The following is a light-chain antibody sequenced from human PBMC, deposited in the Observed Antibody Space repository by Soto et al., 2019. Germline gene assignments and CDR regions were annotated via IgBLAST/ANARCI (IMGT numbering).Light chain of an antibody. J-gene: IGLJ2*01. CDR2: EDN. CDR3: QSYDSDFVV. V-gene: IGLV6-57*02. Sequence: NFMLTQPHSVSESPGKTVTISCTGSSGSIASNYVQWYQQRPGSAPTTVIYEDNQRPSGVPDRFSGSIDSSSNSASLTISGLQTEDEADYYCQSYDSDFVVFGGGTKVTVL. CDR1: SGSIASNY.